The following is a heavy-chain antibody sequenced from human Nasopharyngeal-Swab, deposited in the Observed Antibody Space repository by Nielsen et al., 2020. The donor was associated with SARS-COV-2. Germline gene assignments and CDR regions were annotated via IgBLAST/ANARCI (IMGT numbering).Heavy chain of an antibody. CDR1: GYSFTSYW. CDR2: IDPSDSYT. CDR3: ARLERFLEWSNWFDP. Sequence: GESLKISCKGSGYSFTSYWISWVRQMPGKGLEWMGRIDPSDSYTNYSPSFQGHVTISADKSISTAYLQWSSLKASDTAMYYCARLERFLEWSNWFDPWGQGTPVTVSS. V-gene: IGHV5-10-1*01. J-gene: IGHJ5*02. D-gene: IGHD3-3*01.